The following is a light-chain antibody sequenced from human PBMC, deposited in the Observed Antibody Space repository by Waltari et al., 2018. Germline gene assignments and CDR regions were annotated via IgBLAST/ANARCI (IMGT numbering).Light chain of an antibody. J-gene: IGKJ1*01. CDR2: GAS. V-gene: IGKV3-15*01. Sequence: EIVMTQSPATLSVSPGERATLSCRASQSVSSNLAWYQQKPGQAPRLLIYGASTRATGIPARFSGSGSGTEFTLTISSLQSEDFAVYYCQQYNNWPPKPFGQGTKAEIK. CDR3: QQYNNWPPKP. CDR1: QSVSSN.